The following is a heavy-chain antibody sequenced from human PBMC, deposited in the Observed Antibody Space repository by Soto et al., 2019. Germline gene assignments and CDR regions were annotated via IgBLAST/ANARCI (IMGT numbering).Heavy chain of an antibody. V-gene: IGHV5-10-1*01. Sequence: GESRKISCKGSGYSFTSYWISWVRQMPGKGLEWMGRIDPSDSYTNYSPSFQGHVTISADKSISTAYLQWSSLKASDTAMYYCAREVGATPNYWGQGTLVTVSS. J-gene: IGHJ4*02. CDR1: GYSFTSYW. CDR2: IDPSDSYT. CDR3: AREVGATPNY. D-gene: IGHD1-26*01.